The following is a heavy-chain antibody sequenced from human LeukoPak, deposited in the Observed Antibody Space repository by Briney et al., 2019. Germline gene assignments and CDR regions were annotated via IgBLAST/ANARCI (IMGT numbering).Heavy chain of an antibody. CDR2: ISSSTYI. CDR3: TRAPPRGSSDY. Sequence: GGSLRLSCAASGLTFDSYSMNWVRQPPGKGLEWVSSISSSTYIYYADSVKGRFTISRDNAKNSLYLQMNSLTAEDTAVYYCTRAPPRGSSDYWGQGTLVTVSS. V-gene: IGHV3-21*01. D-gene: IGHD1-26*01. CDR1: GLTFDSYS. J-gene: IGHJ4*02.